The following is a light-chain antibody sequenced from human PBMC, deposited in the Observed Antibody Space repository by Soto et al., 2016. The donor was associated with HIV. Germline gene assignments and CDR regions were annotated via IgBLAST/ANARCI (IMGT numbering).Light chain of an antibody. Sequence: SSELTQDPAVSVALGQTVRITCQGDSLRSYYGSWYQQKPGQAPVLVVYDDRARPPGIPARFSGSTSGDSAILTISRVEVGDEADYYCQVWDSRSDGLFGGGTKLTVL. V-gene: IGLV3-21*02. CDR2: DDR. CDR3: QVWDSRSDGL. J-gene: IGLJ3*02. CDR1: SLRSYY.